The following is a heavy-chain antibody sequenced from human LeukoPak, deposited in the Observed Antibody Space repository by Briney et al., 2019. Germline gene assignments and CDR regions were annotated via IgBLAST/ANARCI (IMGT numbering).Heavy chain of an antibody. Sequence: PVGSLRLYCAASGFIFSDYWMHWVRQAPGKGLVWVSRVNSPGGGTRYADSVQGGFIISRDTAKNTLFLQMNSLRAEDTAVYYCAREAKVGGALQYWGQGILVTVTS. V-gene: IGHV3-74*01. CDR3: AREAKVGGALQY. CDR1: GFIFSDYW. J-gene: IGHJ4*02. D-gene: IGHD1-26*01. CDR2: VNSPGGGT.